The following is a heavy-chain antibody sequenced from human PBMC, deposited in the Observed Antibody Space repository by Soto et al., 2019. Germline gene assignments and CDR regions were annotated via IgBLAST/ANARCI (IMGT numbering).Heavy chain of an antibody. CDR1: GFTFDDYT. D-gene: IGHD1-26*01. J-gene: IGHJ6*02. V-gene: IGHV3-43*01. Sequence: EVQLVESGGVVVQPGGSLRLSCAASGFTFDDYTMHWVRQAPGKGLEWVSLISWDGGSTYYADSVKGRFTISRDNSKNSLYLQMNSLRTEDTALYYCAKDLGGSYQKTYYYYYGMDVWGQGTTVTVSS. CDR3: AKDLGGSYQKTYYYYYGMDV. CDR2: ISWDGGST.